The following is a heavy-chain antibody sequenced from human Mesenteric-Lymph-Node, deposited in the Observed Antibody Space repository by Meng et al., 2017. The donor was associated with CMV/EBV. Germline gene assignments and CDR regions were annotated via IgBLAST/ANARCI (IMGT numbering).Heavy chain of an antibody. CDR3: ATSLTYCSSSNCYRAFDN. J-gene: IGHJ4*02. V-gene: IGHV3-7*01. Sequence: GESLKISCVTSGFIFSSYWMSWVRQAPGKGLEWVANIKQDGSQKDYVDSVKGRFTLSRDNAKKSLYLQMESLRAEDTAVYYCATSLTYCSSSNCYRAFDNWGQGTLVTVSS. CDR2: IKQDGSQK. CDR1: GFIFSSYW. D-gene: IGHD2-2*01.